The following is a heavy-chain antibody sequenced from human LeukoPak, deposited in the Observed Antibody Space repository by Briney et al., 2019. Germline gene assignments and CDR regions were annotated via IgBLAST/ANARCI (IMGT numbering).Heavy chain of an antibody. V-gene: IGHV3-21*04. D-gene: IGHD3-22*01. CDR2: ISSTSSYI. CDR1: GFTFSSYR. Sequence: GGSLRLSCAASGFTFSSYRMNWVRQAPGKGLEWVSSISSTSSYIYYADSVKGRFTISRDNSKNTLYLQMNSLRAEDTAVYYCAKDRSSGYFYYFDYWGQGTLVTVSS. CDR3: AKDRSSGYFYYFDY. J-gene: IGHJ4*02.